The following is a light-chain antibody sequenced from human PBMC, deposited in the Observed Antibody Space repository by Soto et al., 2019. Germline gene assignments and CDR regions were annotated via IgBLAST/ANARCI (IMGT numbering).Light chain of an antibody. Sequence: QSALTQPASVSGSPGQSITISCTGTSSDVGYDNYVSWFQQHPGKAPKLMIYEVSRRPSGVPDRFSGSKSGTSASLAISGLQSEDEADYFCASWDDSLNGGVFGGGTKLTVL. V-gene: IGLV2-14*01. CDR1: SSDVGYDNY. CDR3: ASWDDSLNGGV. CDR2: EVS. J-gene: IGLJ3*02.